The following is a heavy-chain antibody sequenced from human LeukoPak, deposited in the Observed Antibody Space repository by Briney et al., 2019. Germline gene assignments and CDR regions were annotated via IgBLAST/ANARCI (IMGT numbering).Heavy chain of an antibody. Sequence: PGGSLRLSCAASGFTFSSYWMHWVRQAPGKGLVWVSRINADGSTTDYADSVKGRFTISRDNAKNTLYLQMNSLRAEDTAVYYCTKGPYYYDSSGYSRRWFDPWGQGTLVTVSS. V-gene: IGHV3-74*01. CDR2: INADGSTT. CDR3: TKGPYYYDSSGYSRRWFDP. CDR1: GFTFSSYW. D-gene: IGHD3-22*01. J-gene: IGHJ5*02.